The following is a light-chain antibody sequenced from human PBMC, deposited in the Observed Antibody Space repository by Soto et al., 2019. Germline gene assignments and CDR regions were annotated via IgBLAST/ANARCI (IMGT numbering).Light chain of an antibody. J-gene: IGKJ1*01. CDR1: QSVSSTF. Sequence: EIVLTQSPGSLSLSPGERATLSCRASQSVSSTFFAWYQQKPGQAPRLLMSGVSSRATGVPDRFIGSGSGTYFTLTISRLEPEDFAVYYCQQYAISVTFGQGTKVEIK. CDR3: QQYAISVT. CDR2: GVS. V-gene: IGKV3-20*01.